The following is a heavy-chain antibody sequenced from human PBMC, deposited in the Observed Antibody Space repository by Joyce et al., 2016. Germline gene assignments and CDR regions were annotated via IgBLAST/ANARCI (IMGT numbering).Heavy chain of an antibody. CDR2: IFYTGGT. CDR3: ARVGSSWSFGY. CDR1: GDSIGTYY. J-gene: IGHJ4*02. D-gene: IGHD6-13*01. Sequence: QVQLQESGPGLVKPSETLSLTCTVSGDSIGTYYWNWIRQPPGKGLEWIGYIFYTGGTNYNPSLKSRVTMSVDMSKNQFSLNLNSVTAADTAVYYCARVGSSWSFGYWGQGTLVTVSS. V-gene: IGHV4-59*01.